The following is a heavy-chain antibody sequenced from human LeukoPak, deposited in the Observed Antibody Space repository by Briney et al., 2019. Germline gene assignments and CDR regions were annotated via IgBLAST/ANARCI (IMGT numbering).Heavy chain of an antibody. J-gene: IGHJ4*02. CDR1: GYIFSDYA. Sequence: ASVKVSCKASGYIFSDYAIHWVRQAPGQGLEWMGWINAGNGKTKYSQKFQGRVTITRDTSAGTAYKELSGLRSEDTAVYYCARARWTSTVTTYYLDYWGQGTLVTVSS. V-gene: IGHV1-3*01. CDR2: INAGNGKT. CDR3: ARARWTSTVTTYYLDY. D-gene: IGHD4-17*01.